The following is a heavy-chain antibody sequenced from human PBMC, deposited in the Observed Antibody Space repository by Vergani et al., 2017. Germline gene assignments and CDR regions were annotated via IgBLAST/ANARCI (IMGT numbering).Heavy chain of an antibody. CDR3: VVVVTAITQLLDGLVY. CDR1: GGTFSSYA. D-gene: IGHD2-21*02. V-gene: IGHV1-69*01. CDR2: IIPIFGTA. J-gene: IGHJ4*02. Sequence: QVQLVQSGAEVKKPGSSVKVSCKASGGTFSSYAISWVLQAPGQGLEWMGGIIPIFGTANYAQKFQGRVTITADESTSTAYMELSSLRSEDTAVYYCVVVVTAITQLLDGLVYWGQGTLVTVSS.